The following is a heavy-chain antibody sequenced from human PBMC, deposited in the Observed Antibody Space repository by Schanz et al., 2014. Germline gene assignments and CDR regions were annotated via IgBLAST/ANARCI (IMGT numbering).Heavy chain of an antibody. V-gene: IGHV3-30-3*01. CDR1: GFAFRSYA. D-gene: IGHD3-9*01. CDR3: ARRNFYDKSAAFDY. Sequence: QAQLVESGGGVVQPGRSLRLSCAASGFAFRSYAMHWVRQAPGKGLEWAALISHDGNNKHYVDSVEGRFTISRDNSKNTVNLQMNSLRAEDTAVYYCARRNFYDKSAAFDYWGQGSLVTVSS. CDR2: ISHDGNNK. J-gene: IGHJ4*02.